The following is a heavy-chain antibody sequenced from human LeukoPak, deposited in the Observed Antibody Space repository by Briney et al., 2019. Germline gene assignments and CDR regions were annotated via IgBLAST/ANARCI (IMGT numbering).Heavy chain of an antibody. CDR2: IYSGSST. CDR1: GFTVSSNY. V-gene: IGHV3-66*01. J-gene: IGHJ6*02. CDR3: ARGLSYYYYYGMDV. Sequence: GGSLRLSCAASGFTVSSNYMSCVRQAPGKGLEWVSVIYSGSSTYYADSVKGRFTISRDNSKNTLYLQMNSLRAEDTAVYYCARGLSYYYYYGMDVWGQGTTVTVSS. D-gene: IGHD3-16*01.